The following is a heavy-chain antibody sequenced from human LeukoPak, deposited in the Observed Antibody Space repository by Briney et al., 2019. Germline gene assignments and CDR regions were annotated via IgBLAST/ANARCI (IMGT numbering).Heavy chain of an antibody. CDR2: TRNKANSYTT. J-gene: IGHJ4*02. Sequence: PGGSLRLSCAASGFTFSDHYMDWVRQAPGKGLEWVGRTRNKANSYTTEYAASVKGRFTISRDDSKNTLYLQMNSLRAEDTAVYYCARDGAYYYDSSEYYFDYWGQGTLVTVSS. CDR3: ARDGAYYYDSSEYYFDY. CDR1: GFTFSDHY. D-gene: IGHD3-22*01. V-gene: IGHV3-72*01.